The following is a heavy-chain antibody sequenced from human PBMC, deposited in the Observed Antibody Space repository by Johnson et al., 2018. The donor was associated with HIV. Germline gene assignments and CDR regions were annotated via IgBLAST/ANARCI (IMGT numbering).Heavy chain of an antibody. Sequence: QVQLVESGGGVVQPGRSLRLSCAASGFTFSSYGMHWVRQAPGKGLEWVAVIWYDGNNKYYADSVKGRFTISRDNSKNTLYLQMNSLRAEDTAVYYCARDQRFWAFDIWGQGTMVTVSS. CDR3: ARDQRFWAFDI. V-gene: IGHV3-30*19. CDR2: IWYDGNNK. D-gene: IGHD3-3*01. J-gene: IGHJ3*02. CDR1: GFTFSSYG.